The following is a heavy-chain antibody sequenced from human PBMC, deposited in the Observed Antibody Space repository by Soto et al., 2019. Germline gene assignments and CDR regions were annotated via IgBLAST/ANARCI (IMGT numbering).Heavy chain of an antibody. Sequence: EEHLLESGGGLVQPGGSLRLSCAASGFTFSSYGMSWVRQAPGKGLEWVSTVSGSGDNTHHADSVKGRFTVSRDNSKNTVYLQMNSLRAEDTAVYYCAKGARGSSWYYYAMDVWGQGTTVTV. V-gene: IGHV3-23*01. CDR1: GFTFSSYG. CDR3: AKGARGSSWYYYAMDV. D-gene: IGHD6-13*01. J-gene: IGHJ6*02. CDR2: VSGSGDNT.